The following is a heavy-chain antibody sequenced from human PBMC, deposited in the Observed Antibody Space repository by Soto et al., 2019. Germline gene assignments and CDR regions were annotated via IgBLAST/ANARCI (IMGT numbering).Heavy chain of an antibody. D-gene: IGHD1-26*01. CDR3: TRGLVGGGPSYSFRGKDV. CDR2: SRNRVNSHTT. CDR1: GFTFSDHY. J-gene: IGHJ6*01. V-gene: IGHV3-72*01. Sequence: EVQLVESGGGLVQPGGSLRLSCAASGFTFSDHYMDWVRQAPGKGLEWVARSRNRVNSHTTDYAAPVKGRFTISRDESKSALLRIMNRLKIEDTAVYYCTRGLVGGGPSYSFRGKDVWGQGSTVHVSS.